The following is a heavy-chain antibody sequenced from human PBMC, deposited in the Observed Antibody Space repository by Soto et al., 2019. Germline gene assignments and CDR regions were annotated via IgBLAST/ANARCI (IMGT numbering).Heavy chain of an antibody. Sequence: QVQLVQSGAEVKKPGASVKVSCKASGYTFTSYAMHWVRQAPGQRLEWMGWINAGNGNTKYSQKFQGRVTITRDTSPSTAYMELSSLRSEDTAVYYCARDGRFGEPTLYYYYYGMDVWGQGTTVTVSS. J-gene: IGHJ6*02. CDR1: GYTFTSYA. CDR3: ARDGRFGEPTLYYYYYGMDV. V-gene: IGHV1-3*01. D-gene: IGHD3-10*01. CDR2: INAGNGNT.